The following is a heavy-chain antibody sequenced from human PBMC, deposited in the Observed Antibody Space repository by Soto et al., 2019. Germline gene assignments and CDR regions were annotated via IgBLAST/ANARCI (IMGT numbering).Heavy chain of an antibody. Sequence: SETLSLTCAVSGDSISSDKWWSWIRQPPGKGLQWIGEIYHSGSTKYNPSLKSRVIISVDKSKNQFSLKLSSVTDADTAVYYCARVPDYWGQGTLVTVSS. V-gene: IGHV4-4*02. CDR3: ARVPDY. CDR2: IYHSGST. J-gene: IGHJ4*02. CDR1: GDSISSDKW.